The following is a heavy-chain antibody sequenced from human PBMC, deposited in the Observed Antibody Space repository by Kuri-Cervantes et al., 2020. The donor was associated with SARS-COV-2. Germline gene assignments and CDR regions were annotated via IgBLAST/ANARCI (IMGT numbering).Heavy chain of an antibody. Sequence: GSLRLSCTVSGGSISSSSYYWGWIRQPPGKGLEWIGSIYYSGSTYYNPSLKSRVTISVDTSKNQFSLKLSSVTAADTAVYYCAREGELRAFDIWGQGTMVTVSS. CDR2: IYYSGST. V-gene: IGHV4-39*02. CDR3: AREGELRAFDI. J-gene: IGHJ3*02. CDR1: GGSISSSSYY. D-gene: IGHD1-26*01.